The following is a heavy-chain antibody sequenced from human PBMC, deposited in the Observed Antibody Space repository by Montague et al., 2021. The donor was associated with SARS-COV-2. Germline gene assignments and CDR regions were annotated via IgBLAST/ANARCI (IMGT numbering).Heavy chain of an antibody. J-gene: IGHJ4*02. Sequence: SETLSLTCAVADGSFSDYSWSWIRQPPRTGLEWIGEINHRGSTNYNPSLKGRVTISADTYKNQLSVKVISATAADTAVYYCASGRQHVNMVVVVVTGGECYFDFWGQGTLVAVSS. CDR1: DGSFSDYS. CDR3: ASGRQHVNMVVVVVTGGECYFDF. V-gene: IGHV4-34*01. D-gene: IGHD3-22*01. CDR2: INHRGST.